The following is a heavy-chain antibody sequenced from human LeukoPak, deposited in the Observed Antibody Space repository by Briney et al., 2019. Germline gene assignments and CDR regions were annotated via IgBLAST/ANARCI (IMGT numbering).Heavy chain of an antibody. V-gene: IGHV5-51*01. J-gene: IGHJ5*02. CDR1: CSIFTSYW. CDR3: ARHGVGFLDWFDP. CDR2: IHAGDSDT. Sequence: GASLQFCCEGSCSIFTSYWNGWGRPLAGKRLEVVGIIHAGDSDTRYSPSFQGQVTISAAKSISTAYLQCSSLKASDTAMYYCARHGVGFLDWFDPWGQGTLVTVSS. D-gene: IGHD3-3*01.